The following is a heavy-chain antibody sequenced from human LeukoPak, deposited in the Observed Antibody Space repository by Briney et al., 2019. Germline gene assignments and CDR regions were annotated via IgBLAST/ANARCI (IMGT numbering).Heavy chain of an antibody. J-gene: IGHJ6*03. D-gene: IGHD6-13*01. CDR1: GYTFASYG. V-gene: IGHV1-18*01. CDR3: VRGPGIAVANSYYYMDV. Sequence: GASVKVSCKTSGYTFASYGIIWVRQAPGQGLEWMGWISIYNLNTNYAQKFQGRVTMTTDTSTSTAYMELRSLRSDDTAVYYCVRGPGIAVANSYYYMDVWGKGTTVTVSS. CDR2: ISIYNLNT.